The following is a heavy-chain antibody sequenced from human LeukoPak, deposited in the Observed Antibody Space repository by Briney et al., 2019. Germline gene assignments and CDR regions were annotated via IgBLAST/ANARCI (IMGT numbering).Heavy chain of an antibody. CDR3: ARDQSATVFLFDY. V-gene: IGHV4-34*01. CDR1: GGSSSGYY. D-gene: IGHD4-17*01. J-gene: IGHJ4*02. Sequence: SETLSLTCAVYGGSSSGYYWSWVRQPPGKGLEWIGEINHSGSTNYNPSLKSRVTISVDTSKNQFSLKLSSVTAADTAVYYCARDQSATVFLFDYWGQGTLVTVSS. CDR2: INHSGST.